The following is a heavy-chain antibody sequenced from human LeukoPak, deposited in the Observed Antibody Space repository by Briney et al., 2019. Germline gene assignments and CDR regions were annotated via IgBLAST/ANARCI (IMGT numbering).Heavy chain of an antibody. J-gene: IGHJ3*02. CDR3: ALWFGELSALDI. D-gene: IGHD3-10*01. V-gene: IGHV1-69*06. CDR1: GGTFSSYA. CDR2: IIPIFGTA. Sequence: SVKVSCKASGGTFSSYAISWVRQAPGQGLEWMGGIIPIFGTANYAQKFQGRVTITADKSTSTAYMELSSLRSEDTAVYYCALWFGELSALDIWGQGTMVTVSS.